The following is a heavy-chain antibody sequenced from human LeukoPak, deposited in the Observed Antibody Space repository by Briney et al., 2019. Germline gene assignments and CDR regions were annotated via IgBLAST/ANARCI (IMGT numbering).Heavy chain of an antibody. CDR2: INPNSGGT. J-gene: IGHJ6*03. V-gene: IGHV1-2*02. CDR1: GYTFTGYY. D-gene: IGHD3-3*01. Sequence: GASVKVSCKASGYTFTGYYMHWVRQAPGQGLEWMGWINPNSGGTNYAQKFQGRVTLTRDTSISTAYMELSRLRSDDTAVYYCARDTARITIFGVAKYMDVWGKGTTVIVSS. CDR3: ARDTARITIFGVAKYMDV.